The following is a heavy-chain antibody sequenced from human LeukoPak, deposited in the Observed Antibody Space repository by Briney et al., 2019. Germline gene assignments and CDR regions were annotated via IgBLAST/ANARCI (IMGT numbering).Heavy chain of an antibody. CDR2: MSNDGRET. D-gene: IGHD3-16*02. V-gene: IGHV3-30*18. J-gene: IGHJ4*02. CDR3: AKAVDRMGYHLDH. CDR1: GFTFSNWG. Sequence: PGGSLRLSCVASGFTFSNWGMHWVRQAPGKGLEWVAIMSNDGRETKYADSVKGRFTISRDNSKNTLYLQMNSLRDDDTAVYHCAKAVDRMGYHLDHWGQGTLVTVSS.